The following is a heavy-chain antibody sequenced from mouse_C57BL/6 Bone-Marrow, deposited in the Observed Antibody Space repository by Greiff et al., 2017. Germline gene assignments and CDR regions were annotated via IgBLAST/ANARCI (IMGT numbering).Heavy chain of an antibody. V-gene: IGHV2-5*01. J-gene: IGHJ4*01. CDR3: AKGPYLYAMDY. CDR2: IWRGGST. Sequence: VKVVESGPGLVQPSQSLSITCTDSGFSLTSYGVHWVRQSPGKGLEWLGVIWRGGSTDYNAAFMSRLSITKDNSKSQVFFKMNSLQADDTAIYYCAKGPYLYAMDYWGQGTSVTVSS. CDR1: GFSLTSYG. D-gene: IGHD5-5*01.